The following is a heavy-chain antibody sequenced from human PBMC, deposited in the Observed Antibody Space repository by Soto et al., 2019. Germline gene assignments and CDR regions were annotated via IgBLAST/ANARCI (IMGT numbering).Heavy chain of an antibody. V-gene: IGHV4-31*03. J-gene: IGHJ4*02. CDR3: ARGRGFVQVWSGDFDY. CDR1: GGSISSGGYY. CDR2: IYYSGST. D-gene: IGHD5-18*01. Sequence: QVQLQESGPGLVKPSQTLSLTCTVSGGSISSGGYYWSWIRQHPGKGLEWIGYIYYSGSTYYNPSLKSRVTISVDTSKNQFALKLSSVTAADTAVYYCARGRGFVQVWSGDFDYWGQGTLVTVSS.